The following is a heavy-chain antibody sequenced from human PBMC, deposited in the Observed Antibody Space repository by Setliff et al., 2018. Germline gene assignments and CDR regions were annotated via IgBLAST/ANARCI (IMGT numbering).Heavy chain of an antibody. Sequence: SETLSLTCAVSGYSISSGYYWGWIRQPPGKGLEWVGSIYHSGSTYYNPSLKSRVTISVDTSKNQFSLKLSSVTAADTAVYYCASTPFEGYFDYWGQGTLVTVSS. CDR2: IYHSGST. V-gene: IGHV4-38-2*01. J-gene: IGHJ4*02. D-gene: IGHD3-9*01. CDR1: GYSISSGYY. CDR3: ASTPFEGYFDY.